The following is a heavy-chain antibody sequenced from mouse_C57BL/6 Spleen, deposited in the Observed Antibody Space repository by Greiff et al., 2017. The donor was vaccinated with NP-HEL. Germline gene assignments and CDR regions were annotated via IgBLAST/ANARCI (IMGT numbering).Heavy chain of an antibody. CDR1: GYSFTGYY. D-gene: IGHD3-2*02. CDR2: INPSTGGT. V-gene: IGHV1-42*01. CDR3: ARIGAQALYYYAMDY. J-gene: IGHJ4*01. Sequence: VQLQQSGPELVKPGASVKISCKASGYSFTGYYMNWVKQSPEKSLEWIGEINPSTGGTTYNQKFKAKATLTVDKSSSTAYMQLKSLTSEDSAVYYCARIGAQALYYYAMDYWGQGTSVTVSS.